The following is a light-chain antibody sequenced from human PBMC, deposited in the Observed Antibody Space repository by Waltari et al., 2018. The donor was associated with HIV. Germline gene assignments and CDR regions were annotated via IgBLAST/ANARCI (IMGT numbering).Light chain of an antibody. Sequence: QSALSQPASVSASPGQSAAISCSGSASDIGRYNCVSWYQQHTDKTPRLILFDVNNRPSGISDRFSGSKSGTTASLTISTVETDDEADYYCASYTVNSTGVFGSGTKLTVL. J-gene: IGLJ1*01. CDR2: DVN. CDR1: ASDIGRYNC. V-gene: IGLV2-14*03. CDR3: ASYTVNSTGV.